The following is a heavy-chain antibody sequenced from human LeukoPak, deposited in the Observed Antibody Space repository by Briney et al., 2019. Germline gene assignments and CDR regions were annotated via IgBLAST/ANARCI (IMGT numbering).Heavy chain of an antibody. D-gene: IGHD6-19*01. CDR1: GYTFTNYY. CDR3: ARVVVRAVAGTRWFDP. CDR2: INPTRGTT. Sequence: ASVKVSCKASGYTFTNYYVHWVRQAPGQGLEWVGIINPTRGTTIYAQKLQGRVTMTTDTSTSTAYMELRSLRSDDTAVYYCARVVVRAVAGTRWFDPWGQGTLVTVSS. V-gene: IGHV1-46*01. J-gene: IGHJ5*02.